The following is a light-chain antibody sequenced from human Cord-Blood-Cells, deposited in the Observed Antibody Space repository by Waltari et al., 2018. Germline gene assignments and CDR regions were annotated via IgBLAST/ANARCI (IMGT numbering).Light chain of an antibody. J-gene: IGKJ1*01. CDR3: QQYNNWPPWT. CDR2: GAS. V-gene: IGKV3-15*01. CDR1: QSFSSN. Sequence: EIVMTQSPATLSVSPGERATLSCRASQSFSSNLAWYQQKPGQAPRLLIYGASTRATGIPGRFSGSGSGTEFTLTISSLQSEDFAVYYCQQYNNWPPWTFGQGTKVEIK.